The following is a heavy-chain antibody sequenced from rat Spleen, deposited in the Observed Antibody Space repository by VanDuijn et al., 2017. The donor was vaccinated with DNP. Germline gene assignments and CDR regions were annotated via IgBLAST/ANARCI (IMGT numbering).Heavy chain of an antibody. Sequence: QVQLKESGPGLVQPSQTLSLTCTVSGFSLTGYTVNWIRQPPGKGLEWIAAISGGGSTYYNSALKSRLSISRDTSKSQVFLKMNSLQTEDTATYYCARNPTGTDWYFDFWGPGTVVTVSS. CDR1: GFSLTGYT. J-gene: IGHJ1*01. D-gene: IGHD1-7*01. V-gene: IGHV2-6*01. CDR3: ARNPTGTDWYFDF. CDR2: ISGGGST.